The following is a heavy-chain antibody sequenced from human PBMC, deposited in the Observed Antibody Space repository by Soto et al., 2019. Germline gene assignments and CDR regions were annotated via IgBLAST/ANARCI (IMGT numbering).Heavy chain of an antibody. CDR2: INSDGSRT. D-gene: IGHD1-26*01. Sequence: EARLVESGGGSVQPGGSLRLSCAASRFTFSSYWMYLVRQAPGKGLVWVSRINSDGSRTRYADSVKGRFSISRDNSKSTLYLQRNTLRAEDTAVYYCARRREVYYYGLDVWGQGTTVTVSS. CDR1: RFTFSSYW. V-gene: IGHV3-74*01. CDR3: ARRREVYYYGLDV. J-gene: IGHJ6*02.